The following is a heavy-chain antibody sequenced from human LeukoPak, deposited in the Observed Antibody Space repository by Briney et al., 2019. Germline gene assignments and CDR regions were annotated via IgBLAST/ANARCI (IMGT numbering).Heavy chain of an antibody. V-gene: IGHV4-39*07. J-gene: IGHJ5*02. CDR1: GGSISSGGYY. D-gene: IGHD6-13*01. CDR3: ARGRGAAASNWFDP. Sequence: PSETLSLTCTVSGGSISSGGYYWSWIRQPPGKGLEWIGEINHSGSTNYNPSLKSRVTISVDTSKNQFSLKLSSVTAADTAVYYCARGRGAAASNWFDPWGQGTLVTVSS. CDR2: INHSGST.